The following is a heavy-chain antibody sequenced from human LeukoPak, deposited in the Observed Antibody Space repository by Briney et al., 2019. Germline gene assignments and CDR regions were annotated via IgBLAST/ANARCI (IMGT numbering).Heavy chain of an antibody. D-gene: IGHD2-15*01. Sequence: PGGSLRLSCAASGFTVSSNYMSWVRQAPGKGLEWVSVIYSGGSTYYADSVKGRFTISRDNSKNTLYLQMNSLRAEDTAVYYCARAGGCSGGSCYSGFDYWGQGTLVTVSS. CDR3: ARAGGCSGGSCYSGFDY. J-gene: IGHJ4*02. V-gene: IGHV3-53*01. CDR2: IYSGGST. CDR1: GFTVSSNY.